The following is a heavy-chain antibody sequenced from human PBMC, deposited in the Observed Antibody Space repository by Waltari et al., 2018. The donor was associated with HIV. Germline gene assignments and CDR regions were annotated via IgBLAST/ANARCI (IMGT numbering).Heavy chain of an antibody. CDR3: ATSISWELR. CDR1: GSTLTQLP. Sequence: QVQLVQSGPRVHKPGASVKVSCQFPGSTLTQLPMHWVRQAPGKGLEWMGGFDPEDGETIYAQKFQGRVTMTEDTSTDTAYMELSSLRSEDTAVYYCATSISWELRWGQGTLVTVSS. V-gene: IGHV1-24*01. D-gene: IGHD1-26*01. J-gene: IGHJ4*02. CDR2: FDPEDGET.